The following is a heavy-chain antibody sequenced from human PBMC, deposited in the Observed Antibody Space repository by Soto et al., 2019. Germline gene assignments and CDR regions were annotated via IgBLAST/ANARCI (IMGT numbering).Heavy chain of an antibody. CDR1: GGSISSSSYY. Sequence: SEPLSLTCTVSGGSISSSSYYWGWIRQPPGKGLEWIGSIYYSGSTYYNPSLKSRVTISVDTSKNQFSLKPSSVTAADTAVYYCASHISGKGQRLVLVFDYWGQGTRVTDSS. J-gene: IGHJ4*02. V-gene: IGHV4-39*01. D-gene: IGHD6-13*01. CDR2: IYYSGST. CDR3: ASHISGKGQRLVLVFDY.